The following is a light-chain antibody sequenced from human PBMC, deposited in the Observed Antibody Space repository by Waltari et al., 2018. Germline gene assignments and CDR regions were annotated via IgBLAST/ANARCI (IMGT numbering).Light chain of an antibody. CDR1: SSVVGGDDS. CDR3: CSQSSYNGVI. CDR2: DVN. V-gene: IGLV2-14*03. J-gene: IGLJ2*01. Sequence: QSALSQPASVSGSPGQSITISCTGSSSVVGGDDSVSWYQDHPGQAPKVIIYDVNNRPSGVSDRFSGSKSGNTASLTISGLQAEDEANYYCCSQSSYNGVIFGGGTKLTVL.